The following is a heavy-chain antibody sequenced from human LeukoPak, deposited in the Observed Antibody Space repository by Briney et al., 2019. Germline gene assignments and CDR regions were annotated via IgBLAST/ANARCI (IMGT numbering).Heavy chain of an antibody. CDR3: ARAQGSYYHYYMDV. CDR2: INPSGGSP. J-gene: IGHJ6*03. CDR1: GYTFTSYH. Sequence: ASVKVSCKASGYTFTSYHLHWVRQAPGQGLEWMGIINPSGGSPNYAQKFQGRVTMTRDMSTSTVNMELSSLRSEDTPVYYCARAQGSYYHYYMDVWGKGTTVTVSS. D-gene: IGHD1-26*01. V-gene: IGHV1-46*01.